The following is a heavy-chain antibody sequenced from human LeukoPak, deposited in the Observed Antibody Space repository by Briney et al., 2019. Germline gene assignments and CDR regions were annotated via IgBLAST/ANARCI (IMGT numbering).Heavy chain of an antibody. CDR2: IKHDGSEK. CDR1: GFTFSSYW. J-gene: IGHJ4*02. V-gene: IGHV3-7*04. CDR3: AKDPGHCTSTFCYTNY. Sequence: SGGSLRLSCAVSGFTFSSYWMSWVRQAPGKGLEWVANIKHDGSEKNYVDSVKGRFIISRDNAKNSLYLQMNSLRVEDTAVYYCAKDPGHCTSTFCYTNYWGQGTLVTVSS. D-gene: IGHD2-2*02.